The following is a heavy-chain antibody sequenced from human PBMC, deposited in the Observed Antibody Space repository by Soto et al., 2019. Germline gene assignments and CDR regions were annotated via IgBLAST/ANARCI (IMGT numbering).Heavy chain of an antibody. D-gene: IGHD6-19*01. CDR2: ISSNGGST. Sequence: ESGGGLVQPGGSLRLSCAASGFTFSSYAMHWVRQAPGKGLEYVSAISSNGGSTYYANSVKGRFTISRDNSKNTLYLQMGSLRAEDMAVYYCARDAVAGTYSDYWGQGTLVTVSS. J-gene: IGHJ4*02. CDR1: GFTFSSYA. CDR3: ARDAVAGTYSDY. V-gene: IGHV3-64*01.